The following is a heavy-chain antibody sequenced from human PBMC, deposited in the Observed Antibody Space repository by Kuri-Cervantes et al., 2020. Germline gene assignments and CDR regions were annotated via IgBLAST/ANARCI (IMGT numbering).Heavy chain of an antibody. CDR3: AREYGLGGSSGWYEVPLPSGAFDI. V-gene: IGHV4-59*12. CDR2: ICYSGST. CDR1: GGSISSYD. J-gene: IGHJ3*02. Sequence: SETLSLTCTVSGGSISSYDWSWIRQPPGKGLEWIGYICYSGSTNDNPSLKSRVTISVDTSKNQFSLKLSSVTAADTAVYYCAREYGLGGSSGWYEVPLPSGAFDIWGQGTMVTVSS. D-gene: IGHD6-19*01.